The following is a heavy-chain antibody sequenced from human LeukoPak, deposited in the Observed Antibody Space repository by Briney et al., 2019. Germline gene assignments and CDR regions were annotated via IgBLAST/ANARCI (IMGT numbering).Heavy chain of an antibody. J-gene: IGHJ4*02. CDR3: AKDTSIGKYCTSGVCSPFDY. CDR2: ISDSGDYT. CDR1: GFTFSSYA. V-gene: IGHV3-23*01. Sequence: GGSLRLSCAGSGFTFSSYAMSWVRQAPGKGLEWVSTISDSGDYTYYADSVKGRFTTSRDNSKNTLYLHVNSLRAEDTAVYYCAKDTSIGKYCTSGVCSPFDYWGQGTLVTVSS. D-gene: IGHD2-8*01.